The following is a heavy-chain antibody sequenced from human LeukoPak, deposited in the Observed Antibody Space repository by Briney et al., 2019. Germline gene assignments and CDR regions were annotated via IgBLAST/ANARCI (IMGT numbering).Heavy chain of an antibody. D-gene: IGHD3-22*01. V-gene: IGHV4-59*08. CDR1: GGTISDYY. CDR2: IHYSGST. J-gene: IGHJ5*02. CDR3: ARQRGYDGNVYYRWFDP. Sequence: SETLSLTCTASGGTISDYYWSWIRQPPGKGLEWIGYIHYSGSTNCSPSLKSRVTISVDTSKNQFSLKLSSVTAVDTAMYYCARQRGYDGNVYYRWFDPWGQGTLVTVSS.